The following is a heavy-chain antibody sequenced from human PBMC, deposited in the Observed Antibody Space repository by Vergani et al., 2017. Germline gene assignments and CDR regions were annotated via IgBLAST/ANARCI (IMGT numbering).Heavy chain of an antibody. CDR1: GFDFSQAW. Sequence: VQLVESGGGVVQPGGSLRLSCQVSGFDFSQAWMNWVRQSPGKGPEYIGLSKPKTEGGTTHYNAAMKGRVTISRDDSKSVLFLEMTNLAPEDTAVYYCWDTNYANSWDFWGQGSLVTVSS. J-gene: IGHJ4*02. CDR2: SKPKTEGGTT. V-gene: IGHV3-15*05. D-gene: IGHD2-8*01. CDR3: WDTNYANSWDF.